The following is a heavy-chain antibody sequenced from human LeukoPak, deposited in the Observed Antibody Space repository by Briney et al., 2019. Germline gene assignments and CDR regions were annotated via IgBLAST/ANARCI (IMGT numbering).Heavy chain of an antibody. CDR3: ARGGGSYSGDY. V-gene: IGHV3-23*01. CDR1: GFTFSSYA. J-gene: IGHJ4*02. CDR2: ISGSGGST. Sequence: GGSLRLSCAASGFTFSSYAMSWVRQAPGKGLEWVSAISGSGGSTNYADSVKGRFTISRDNAKNSLYLQMNSLRAEDTAVYYCARGGGSYSGDYWGQGTLVTVSS. D-gene: IGHD1-26*01.